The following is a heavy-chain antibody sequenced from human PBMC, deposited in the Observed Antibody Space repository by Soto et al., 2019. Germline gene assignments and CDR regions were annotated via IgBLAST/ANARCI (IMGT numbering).Heavy chain of an antibody. CDR3: ARGDLIQLWLFGY. J-gene: IGHJ4*02. D-gene: IGHD5-18*01. CDR1: GFTFSSYG. Sequence: PGGSLRLSCAASGFTFSSYGMHWVRQAPGKGLEWVAVIWYDGSNKYYADSVKGRFTISRDNSKNTLYLQMNSLRAEDTAVYYCARGDLIQLWLFGYWGKGTLVTVSS. CDR2: IWYDGSNK. V-gene: IGHV3-33*01.